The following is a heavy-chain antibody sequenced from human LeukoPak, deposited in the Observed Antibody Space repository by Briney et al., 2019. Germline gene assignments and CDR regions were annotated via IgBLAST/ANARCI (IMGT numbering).Heavy chain of an antibody. J-gene: IGHJ4*02. CDR3: AKDYAVGSIDY. V-gene: IGHV3-23*01. CDR1: GFTFSSYW. D-gene: IGHD3-16*01. Sequence: GGSLRLSCAASGFTFSSYWMSWVRQAPGKGLEWVSSVSTSGVGTYYADSVRGRFTISRDNSKNTVFLQMNSLRAEDSAVYYCAKDYAVGSIDYWGQGTLVTVSS. CDR2: VSTSGVGT.